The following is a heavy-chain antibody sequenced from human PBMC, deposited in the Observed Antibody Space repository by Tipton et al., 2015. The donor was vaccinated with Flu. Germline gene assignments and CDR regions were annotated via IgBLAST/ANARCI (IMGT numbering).Heavy chain of an antibody. CDR1: GFTFSKYW. J-gene: IGHJ6*02. D-gene: IGHD4-23*01. CDR3: ARGDYGTNWGNYPCFCRDV. Sequence: SLRLSCAASGFTFSKYWMSWVRQAPGKGLEWVANINLDGSEKYYVDSVKGRFTVSSDNAKNSLYLQMNSLGAEDTALYYCARGDYGTNWGNYPCFCRDVWGQGTTVSVSS. V-gene: IGHV3-7*04. CDR2: INLDGSEK.